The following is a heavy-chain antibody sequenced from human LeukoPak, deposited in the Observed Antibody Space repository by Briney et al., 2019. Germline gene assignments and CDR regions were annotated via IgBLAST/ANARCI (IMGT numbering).Heavy chain of an antibody. CDR2: ISGSGGST. V-gene: IGHV3-23*01. CDR1: GFTFSSYA. CDR3: AKVMGSIGYDFWSAKSYYYAMDV. J-gene: IGHJ6*02. D-gene: IGHD3-3*01. Sequence: PGGSLRLSCAASGFTFSSYAMSWVRQAPVKVLEWVSAISGSGGSTYYADSVKGRFTISRDNSKNTLYLQMNSLRAEDTAVYYCAKVMGSIGYDFWSAKSYYYAMDVWGQGTTVTVSS.